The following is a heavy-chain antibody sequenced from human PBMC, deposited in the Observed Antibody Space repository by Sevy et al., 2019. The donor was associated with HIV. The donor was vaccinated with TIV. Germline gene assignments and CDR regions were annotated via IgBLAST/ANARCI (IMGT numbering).Heavy chain of an antibody. CDR3: ARDRFTYCGSDCSYGMDV. CDR2: ISSSGSTI. D-gene: IGHD2-21*01. Sequence: GGSLRLSCAASGFTFSDYYMSWIRQAPGKGLEWVSYISSSGSTIYYADSVKGRFTISRDNAKNSLYLQMNSLRAEDTAVYYCARDRFTYCGSDCSYGMDVWGQGTTVIVSS. V-gene: IGHV3-11*01. J-gene: IGHJ6*02. CDR1: GFTFSDYY.